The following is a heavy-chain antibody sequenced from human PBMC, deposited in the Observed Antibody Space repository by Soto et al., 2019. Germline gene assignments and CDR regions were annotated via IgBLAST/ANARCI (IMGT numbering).Heavy chain of an antibody. Sequence: PSETLSLTCTVSGGSVSSGSYYWSWIRQPPGKGLEWIGYIYYSGSTNYNPSLKSRVTISVDTSKNQFSLKLSSVTAADTAVYYCAIKCPLGLVGVGKPPHNWCDPWGQGNLVPVSS. J-gene: IGHJ5*02. D-gene: IGHD3-10*01. V-gene: IGHV4-61*01. CDR2: IYYSGST. CDR1: GGSVSSGSYY. CDR3: AIKCPLGLVGVGKPPHNWCDP.